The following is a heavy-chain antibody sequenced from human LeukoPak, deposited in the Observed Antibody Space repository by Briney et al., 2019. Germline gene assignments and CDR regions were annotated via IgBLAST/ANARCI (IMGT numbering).Heavy chain of an antibody. Sequence: GSSVKVSCKASGGTFISHAISWVRQAPGQGLEWMGGIIPIFGTANYAQKFQGRVTITTDESTSTAYMELSSLRSEDTAVYYCARGAESWELFTLFDYWGQGTLVTVSS. D-gene: IGHD1-26*01. V-gene: IGHV1-69*05. CDR1: GGTFISHA. CDR3: ARGAESWELFTLFDY. J-gene: IGHJ4*02. CDR2: IIPIFGTA.